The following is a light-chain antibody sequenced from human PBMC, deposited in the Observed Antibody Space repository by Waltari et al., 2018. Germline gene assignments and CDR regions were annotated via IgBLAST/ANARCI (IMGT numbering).Light chain of an antibody. CDR3: CAYAGNSVYV. J-gene: IGLJ1*01. CDR2: EAM. CDR1: SRDIGSFDL. Sequence: HSALTQPASVTGSPGQSVTISCTRTSRDIGSFDLVSWFQQHPGKAPKLIIHEAMKRPSGVSSRYSGSKSGVMASLTISGLRADDEADYYCCAYAGNSVYVFGTGTKVTVL. V-gene: IGLV2-23*01.